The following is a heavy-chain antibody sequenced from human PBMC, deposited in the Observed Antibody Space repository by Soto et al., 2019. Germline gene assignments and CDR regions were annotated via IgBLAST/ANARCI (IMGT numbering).Heavy chain of an antibody. CDR2: IYGVDSDT. CDR3: ASLSRLGPQSAFDY. Sequence: GESLKISCSVSSYIFANYWIGLVRQMPGKGLEWMGIIYGVDSDTKYSPSFRGQVTISADKSIFTAYLQWRSLKASDTAIYYCASLSRLGPQSAFDYWGRGTLVTVSS. J-gene: IGHJ4*02. V-gene: IGHV5-51*01. CDR1: SYIFANYW. D-gene: IGHD1-26*01.